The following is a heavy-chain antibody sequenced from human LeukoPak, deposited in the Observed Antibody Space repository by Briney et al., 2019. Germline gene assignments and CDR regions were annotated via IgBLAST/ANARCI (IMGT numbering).Heavy chain of an antibody. CDR3: ATVGLGNSITMRGFWAFDI. CDR1: GGSISSSSYH. Sequence: SETLSLTCTVSGGSISSSSYHWGWIRQPPGKGLEWIGSIYYSGSTYYNPSLKSRVTISVDTSKNQFSLKLSSVTAADTAVYYCATVGLGNSITMRGFWAFDIWGQGTMVTVSS. V-gene: IGHV4-39*01. D-gene: IGHD3-22*01. J-gene: IGHJ3*02. CDR2: IYYSGST.